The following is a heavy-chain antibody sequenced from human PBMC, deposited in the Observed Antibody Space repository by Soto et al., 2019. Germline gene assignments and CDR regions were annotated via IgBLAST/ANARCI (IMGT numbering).Heavy chain of an antibody. D-gene: IGHD1-1*01. Sequence: EVQVLESGGGLVQPGGSLRLSCAGSGFTFINYAMHWVRQAPGKGLEWVSSISGGGDAAFFPDSVRGRFTISRDNSKNTVTLQMTRLGIDDPAVYYCASNFLGPTTGPKYWYFYLWGRGPLFTVSS. CDR3: ASNFLGPTTGPKYWYFYL. J-gene: IGHJ2*01. CDR1: GFTFINYA. V-gene: IGHV3-23*01. CDR2: ISGGGDAA.